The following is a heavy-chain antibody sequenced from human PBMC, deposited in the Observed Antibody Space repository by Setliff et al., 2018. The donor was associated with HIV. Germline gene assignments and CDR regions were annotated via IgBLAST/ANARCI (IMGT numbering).Heavy chain of an antibody. Sequence: PGGSLRLSCAASGFTFSDYYMSWIRQAPGKGLEWVSYISSSGTNIYYVDSVKSRVTISIDTSKNQFSLRLTSVTAADTALYYCARAQIAAPRPYEYWGQGTLVTVSS. J-gene: IGHJ4*02. CDR3: ARAQIAAPRPYEY. D-gene: IGHD6-6*01. V-gene: IGHV3-11*04. CDR2: ISSSGTNI. CDR1: GFTFSDYY.